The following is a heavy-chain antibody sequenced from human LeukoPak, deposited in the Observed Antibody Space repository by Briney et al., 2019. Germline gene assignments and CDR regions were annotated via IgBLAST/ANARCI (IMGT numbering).Heavy chain of an antibody. CDR2: ISSSSNYR. V-gene: IGHV3-21*01. D-gene: IGHD6-13*01. J-gene: IGHJ5*01. CDR3: ARVHPGSSLLIGEIDS. CDR1: GFTFSSYS. Sequence: PGGSLRLSCAASGFTFSSYSMNWVRQAPGKGLEWVSFISSSSNYRYYADSVKGRFTISRDNAKNSLYLQMASLRAEDTAVYYCARVHPGSSLLIGEIDSWGQGTLVTVSS.